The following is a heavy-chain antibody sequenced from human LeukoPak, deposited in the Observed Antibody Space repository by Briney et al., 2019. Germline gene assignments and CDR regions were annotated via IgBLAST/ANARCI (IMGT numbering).Heavy chain of an antibody. CDR1: GGSISSGSYY. CDR2: IYTSGST. CDR3: ARDSDDYGDYGD. J-gene: IGHJ4*02. Sequence: SQTLSLTCTVSGGSISSGSYYWSWIRQPAGKGLEWIGRIYTSGSTNYNPSLKSRVTISVDTSKNQFSLKLSSVTGAGTAVDFCARDSDDYGDYGDWGQGTLVTVSS. D-gene: IGHD4-17*01. V-gene: IGHV4-61*02.